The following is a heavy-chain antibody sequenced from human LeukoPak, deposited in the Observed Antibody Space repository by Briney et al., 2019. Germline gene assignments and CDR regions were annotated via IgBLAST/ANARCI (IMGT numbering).Heavy chain of an antibody. CDR1: GFTFSSYA. CDR3: AKGMTTVTTRSDY. J-gene: IGHJ4*02. Sequence: PGGSLRLSCAASGFTFSSYAMSWVRQAPGKGLEWVSAISGSGGSTYYADSVKGRFTIFRDNSKNTLYLQMNSLRGEDTAVYYCAKGMTTVTTRSDYWGQGTLVTVSS. V-gene: IGHV3-23*01. CDR2: ISGSGGST. D-gene: IGHD4-11*01.